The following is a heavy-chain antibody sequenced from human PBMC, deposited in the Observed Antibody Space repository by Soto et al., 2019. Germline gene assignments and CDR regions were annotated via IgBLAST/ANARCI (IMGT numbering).Heavy chain of an antibody. D-gene: IGHD2-21*01. CDR3: ARLRIATNNYKWFGP. J-gene: IGHJ5*02. V-gene: IGHV4-31*03. CDR1: GAALNSGNYY. CDR2: IYVTGAV. Sequence: PSETLSLTCSVSGAALNSGNYYWSWSRQVPGKGLEWIGHIYVTGAVDYNPSLRDRITISQDTSERQFSLNLRLVTAADTAVYYCARLRIATNNYKWFGPWGQGTLVTVSS.